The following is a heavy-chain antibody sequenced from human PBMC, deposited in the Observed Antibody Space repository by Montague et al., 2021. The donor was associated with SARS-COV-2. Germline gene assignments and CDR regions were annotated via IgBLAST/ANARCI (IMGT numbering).Heavy chain of an antibody. CDR1: GGSISSSSYY. CDR3: ARGGSFCFDDVCCLPRSGFDV. Sequence: SETLSLTCTVSGGSISSSSYYWGWIRQAPGKGLEWIGEINHSGTTNYNPSLKSRVTMSVDTSKNQLSLNLTSVSAADTAVYYCARGGSFCFDDVCCLPRSGFDVWGQGTLVTVSS. CDR2: INHSGTT. J-gene: IGHJ5*02. D-gene: IGHD2-8*01. V-gene: IGHV4-39*07.